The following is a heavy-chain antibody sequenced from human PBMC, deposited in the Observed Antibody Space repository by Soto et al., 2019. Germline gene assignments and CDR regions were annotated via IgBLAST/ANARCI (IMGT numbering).Heavy chain of an antibody. J-gene: IGHJ3*01. D-gene: IGHD2-15*01. V-gene: IGHV5-10-1*01. Sequence: GESLKISCKASGYKFTTFWLNWVRQTPGKGLEWLGRIDPTDSFTNYSPPFEGHVTISVDRSISTAYLQWNSLQASDTAIYYCARPASGGSSDAFDVWGQGTTVTVSS. CDR2: IDPTDSFT. CDR1: GYKFTTFW. CDR3: ARPASGGSSDAFDV.